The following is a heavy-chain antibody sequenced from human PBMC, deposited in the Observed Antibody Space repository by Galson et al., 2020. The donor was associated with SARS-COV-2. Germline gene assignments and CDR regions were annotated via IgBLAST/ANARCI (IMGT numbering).Heavy chain of an antibody. CDR3: GGVTTIFGVVIISDAFDI. Sequence: SQTLSLTCGVSGYSISSGYYWGWIRQPPGKGLEWIGSIYHSGSTYYNTSLRSRVTISVDTSKNQFSLKLSSVTAADTAVYFWGGVTTIFGVVIISDAFDIWGQGTMVTVSS. V-gene: IGHV4-38-2*01. CDR1: GYSISSGYY. CDR2: IYHSGST. J-gene: IGHJ3*02. D-gene: IGHD3-3*01.